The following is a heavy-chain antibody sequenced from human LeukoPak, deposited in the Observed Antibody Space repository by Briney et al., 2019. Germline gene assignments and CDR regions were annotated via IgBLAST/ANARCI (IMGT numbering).Heavy chain of an antibody. CDR1: GGTFSSYA. CDR3: ARDGIVVVPAAIAANWFDP. Sequence: SVKVSCKASGGTFSSYAISWVRQAPGQGLEWMGRIIPIFGTANYAQKFQGRVTITTDESTSTAYMELSSLRSEDTAVYYCARDGIVVVPAAIAANWFDPWGQGTLVTVSS. J-gene: IGHJ5*02. CDR2: IIPIFGTA. V-gene: IGHV1-69*05. D-gene: IGHD2-2*01.